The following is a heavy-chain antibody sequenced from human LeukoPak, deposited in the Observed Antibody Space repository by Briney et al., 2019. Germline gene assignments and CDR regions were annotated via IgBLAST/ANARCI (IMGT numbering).Heavy chain of an antibody. CDR3: ARTKAVAGTVDWFDP. D-gene: IGHD6-19*01. J-gene: IGHJ5*02. CDR1: GGTFSSYA. Sequence: ASVKVSCKASGGTFSSYAISWVRQAPGQGLGRMGGIIPIFGTANYAQKFQGRVTITTDESTSTAYMELSSLRSEDTAVYYCARTKAVAGTVDWFDPWGQGTLVTVSS. CDR2: IIPIFGTA. V-gene: IGHV1-69*05.